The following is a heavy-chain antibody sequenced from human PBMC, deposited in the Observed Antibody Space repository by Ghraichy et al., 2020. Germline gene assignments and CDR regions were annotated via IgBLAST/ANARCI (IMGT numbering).Heavy chain of an antibody. D-gene: IGHD3-22*01. J-gene: IGHJ4*02. CDR3: ARDLFYFDNGGYYASDF. CDR2: IKQDGSAR. Sequence: GGSLRLSCVVSGFTFSNYWMTWVRQSPGKGLEWVGNIKQDGSARYYVDSVEGRFTISRDNAKNSLYLQMNSLRAEDTAVYYCARDLFYFDNGGYYASDFWGQGTLVTVSS. CDR1: GFTFSNYW. V-gene: IGHV3-7*01.